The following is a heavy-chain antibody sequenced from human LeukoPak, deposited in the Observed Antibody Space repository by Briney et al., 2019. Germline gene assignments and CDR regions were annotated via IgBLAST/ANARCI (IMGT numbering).Heavy chain of an antibody. CDR2: ISAYNGNT. D-gene: IGHD5-18*01. CDR3: ARVDSYGYRGTFDY. Sequence: ASVKVSCKASGYSFTSYGISWVRQAPGQGLEWMGWISAYNGNTNYAQKLQGRVTMTTDTSTSTAYMELRSLRSDDTAVYYCARVDSYGYRGTFDYWGQGTLVTVSS. V-gene: IGHV1-18*04. J-gene: IGHJ4*02. CDR1: GYSFTSYG.